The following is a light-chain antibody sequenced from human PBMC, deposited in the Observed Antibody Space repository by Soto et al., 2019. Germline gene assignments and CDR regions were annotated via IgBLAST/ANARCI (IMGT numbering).Light chain of an antibody. CDR2: DVN. J-gene: IGLJ2*01. V-gene: IGLV2-14*01. Sequence: QSALTQPASVSGSPGQSITISCTVTSSDVGGYNYVSWYQQDPGKAPKLMIYDVNNRPSGVSNRFSGSKSGNTASLTISGLQAEDEAYYYCSSYTSSSTLAVFGGGTKLTVL. CDR3: SSYTSSSTLAV. CDR1: SSDVGGYNY.